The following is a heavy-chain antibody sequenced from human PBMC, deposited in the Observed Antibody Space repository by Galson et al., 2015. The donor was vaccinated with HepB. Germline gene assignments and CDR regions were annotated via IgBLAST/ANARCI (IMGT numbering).Heavy chain of an antibody. Sequence: SVKVSCKASGYTFTSYYMHWVRQAPGQGLEWMGIINPSGGTTSYAQKFQGRVTMTRDTSTSTVYMELSSLRSEDTAVYYCARDTPDYGDGIDYWGQGTLATVSS. CDR3: ARDTPDYGDGIDY. J-gene: IGHJ4*02. CDR1: GYTFTSYY. V-gene: IGHV1-46*01. D-gene: IGHD4-17*01. CDR2: INPSGGTT.